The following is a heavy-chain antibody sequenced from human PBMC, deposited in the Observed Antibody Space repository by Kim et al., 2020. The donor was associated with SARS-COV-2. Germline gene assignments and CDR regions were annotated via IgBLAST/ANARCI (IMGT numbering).Heavy chain of an antibody. D-gene: IGHD5-12*01. CDR1: GFTFSSYE. CDR3: ARRDGYHERTSYYFDY. V-gene: IGHV3-48*03. Sequence: GGSLRLSCAASGFTFSSYEMDWVRQAPGKGLEWVSYISSTGSIIYYTDSVKGRFTISRDNAKNSLYLQMNSLRAEDTAVYYCARRDGYHERTSYYFDYWGQGTLVTVSS. CDR2: ISSTGSII. J-gene: IGHJ4*02.